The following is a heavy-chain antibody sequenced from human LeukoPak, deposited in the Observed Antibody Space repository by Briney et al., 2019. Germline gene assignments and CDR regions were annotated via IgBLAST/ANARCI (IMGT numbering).Heavy chain of an antibody. J-gene: IGHJ4*02. Sequence: GGSVRLSCAASGFTFSTYSMSWVRQAPGKGLEWVSSISSNSRYIYYADSMRGRFTISRDNAKNSLYLQMNSLKPEDTAVYYCARVAEAAAFDSWGQGTLVTVSS. CDR1: GFTFSTYS. CDR3: ARVAEAAAFDS. D-gene: IGHD6-13*01. CDR2: ISSNSRYI. V-gene: IGHV3-21*06.